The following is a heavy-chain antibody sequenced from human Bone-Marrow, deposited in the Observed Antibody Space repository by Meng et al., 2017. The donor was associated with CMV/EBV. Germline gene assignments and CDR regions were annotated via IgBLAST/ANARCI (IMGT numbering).Heavy chain of an antibody. CDR1: GFTFSSYG. Sequence: GESLKISCAASGFTFSSYGMHWVRQAPGKGLEWVAVIWYDGSNKYYADSVKGRFTISRDNAKKSLYLQMNSLRAEDTAVYYCAKDHPYDFWSGYSSYYYYYGMDVWGQGTTVTVSS. J-gene: IGHJ6*02. CDR2: IWYDGSNK. D-gene: IGHD3-3*01. CDR3: AKDHPYDFWSGYSSYYYYYGMDV. V-gene: IGHV3-33*06.